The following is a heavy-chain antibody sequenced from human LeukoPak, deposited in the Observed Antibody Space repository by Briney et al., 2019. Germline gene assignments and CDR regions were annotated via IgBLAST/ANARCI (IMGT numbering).Heavy chain of an antibody. D-gene: IGHD1-20*01. V-gene: IGHV3-74*01. CDR3: LRDLNWSLDQ. CDR1: GFTFSDYW. CDR2: IKSDGITI. Sequence: SGGSLRLSCAASGFTFSDYWIHWVRQAPGKGLVWVSRIKSDGITITYADSVKGRFTISRDNAKNTLYLQMNSLRAEDTAVYYCLRDLNWSLDQWGQGTLVTVSS. J-gene: IGHJ4*02.